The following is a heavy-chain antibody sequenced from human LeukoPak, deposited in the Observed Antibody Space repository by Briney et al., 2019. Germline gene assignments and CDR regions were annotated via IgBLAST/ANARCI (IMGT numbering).Heavy chain of an antibody. J-gene: IGHJ3*02. Sequence: GGSLRLSCAASGFTFSSYAMSWVRQAPGQGLEWVSVISASGGRTSYADSVKGRFTVSRDNSKNTLYLQMNSLRAEDTAVYYCARSLGIGGAFDIWGQGTMVTVSS. V-gene: IGHV3-23*01. D-gene: IGHD3-16*01. CDR2: ISASGGRT. CDR3: ARSLGIGGAFDI. CDR1: GFTFSSYA.